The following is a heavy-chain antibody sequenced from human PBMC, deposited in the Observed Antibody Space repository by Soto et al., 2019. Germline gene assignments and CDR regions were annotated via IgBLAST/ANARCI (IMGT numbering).Heavy chain of an antibody. V-gene: IGHV4-39*02. D-gene: IGHD2-21*02. CDR3: ARDPPLSYCGGDCYSDY. J-gene: IGHJ4*02. Sequence: PSETLSLTCTVSGASISSGTFYWGWIRQPPGKGLESIANIYYDGGTYYNPSLKSRVTISLDTSKNQFSLKLSSVTAADTAVYYCARDPPLSYCGGDCYSDYWGQGTLVTVSS. CDR2: IYYDGGT. CDR1: GASISSGTFY.